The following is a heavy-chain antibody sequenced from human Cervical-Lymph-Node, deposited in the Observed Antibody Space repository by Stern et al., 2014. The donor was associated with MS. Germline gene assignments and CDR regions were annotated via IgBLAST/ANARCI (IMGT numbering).Heavy chain of an antibody. J-gene: IGHJ6*02. CDR3: AREVAGHRLGMMDV. D-gene: IGHD6-19*01. CDR1: GGTFSSYA. V-gene: IGHV1-46*01. Sequence: QVQLVQSGAEVKKPWSSVKVSCKASGGTFSSYAISWVRQAPGQGLEWMGIINPSGGSKSYAQKFQGRVTMTRDTSTSTVYMEVRSLRSEDTAVYYCAREVAGHRLGMMDVWGQGTTVTVSS. CDR2: INPSGGSK.